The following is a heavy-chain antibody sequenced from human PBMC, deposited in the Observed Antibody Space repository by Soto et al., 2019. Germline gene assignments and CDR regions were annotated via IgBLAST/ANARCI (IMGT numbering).Heavy chain of an antibody. CDR2: IKHDGSEK. D-gene: IGHD3-10*01. CDR1: GFTFSSYW. V-gene: IGHV3-7*03. CDR3: ARDMYYGSGSYYNYGMDV. J-gene: IGHJ6*02. Sequence: EVQLVESGGGLVQPGGSLRLSCAASGFTFSSYWMSWVRQAPGKGLEWVANIKHDGSEKYYVDSVKGRFTISRDNAKNSLYLQMNSLRAEDTAVYYCARDMYYGSGSYYNYGMDVWGQGTTVTVSS.